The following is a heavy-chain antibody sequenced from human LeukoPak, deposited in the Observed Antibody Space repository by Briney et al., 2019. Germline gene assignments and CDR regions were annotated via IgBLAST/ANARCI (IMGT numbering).Heavy chain of an antibody. J-gene: IGHJ4*02. CDR2: IWYDGSNK. CDR3: ASGSGQWLALGY. CDR1: GFTFSSYG. V-gene: IGHV3-33*01. Sequence: GGSLRLSCAAPGFTFSSYGMHWVRQAPGKGLEWVAVIWYDGSNKYYADSVKGRFTISRDNSKNTLYLQMNSLRAEDTAVYYCASGSGQWLALGYWGQGTLVTVSS. D-gene: IGHD6-19*01.